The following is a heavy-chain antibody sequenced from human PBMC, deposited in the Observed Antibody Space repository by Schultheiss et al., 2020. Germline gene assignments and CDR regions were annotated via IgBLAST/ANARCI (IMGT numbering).Heavy chain of an antibody. CDR2: IYYSGST. V-gene: IGHV4-61*01. Sequence: SETLSLTCTVSGGSISSSSYYWSWIRQHPGKGLEWIGYIYYSGSTNYNPSLKSRVTISVDTSKNQFSLKLSSVTAADTAVYYCAGTPLYSSSWRDRVVRNWFDPWGQGTLVTVSS. J-gene: IGHJ5*02. CDR1: GGSISSSSYY. D-gene: IGHD6-6*01. CDR3: AGTPLYSSSWRDRVVRNWFDP.